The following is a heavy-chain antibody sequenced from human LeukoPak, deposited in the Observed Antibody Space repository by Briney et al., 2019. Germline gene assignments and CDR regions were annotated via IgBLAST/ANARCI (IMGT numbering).Heavy chain of an antibody. V-gene: IGHV3-7*01. CDR2: IKQDGSEK. D-gene: IGHD3-10*01. J-gene: IGHJ6*03. CDR3: AREKNRGSGSYRRYYYYYYMDV. Sequence: GGSLRLSCAASGFTFSSYWMSWVRQAPGKGLEWVANIKQDGSEKYYVDSVKGRFTISRDNAKNSLYLQMNSLRAEDTAVYYCAREKNRGSGSYRRYYYYYYMDVWGKGTTVTISS. CDR1: GFTFSSYW.